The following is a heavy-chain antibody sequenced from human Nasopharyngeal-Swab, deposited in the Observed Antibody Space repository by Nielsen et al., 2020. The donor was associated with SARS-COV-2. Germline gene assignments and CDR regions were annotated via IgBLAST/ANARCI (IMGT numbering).Heavy chain of an antibody. D-gene: IGHD3-22*01. CDR2: IWYDGSNK. CDR3: ARAPSPDDSSGGGY. Sequence: GESLKISCVASGFTFSIYGMHWVRQAPGKGLEWLASIWYDGSNKHYAGSVKGRFTISRDNSKSTVYLQMNSLRGEDTAVYYCARAPSPDDSSGGGYWGQGTLVTVSS. V-gene: IGHV3-33*01. J-gene: IGHJ4*02. CDR1: GFTFSIYG.